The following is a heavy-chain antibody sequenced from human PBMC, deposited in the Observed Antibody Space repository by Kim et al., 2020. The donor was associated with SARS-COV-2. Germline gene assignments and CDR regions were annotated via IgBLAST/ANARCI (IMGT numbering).Heavy chain of an antibody. Sequence: GGSLRLSCAASGFTLSNYWIYWFRQAPGKGLVWVSRSNTDGSHTTYADSVKGRFTMSRDNAKNTLYLQMNSLRVEDMAVYYCARGRPTDFWGQGTLVTVSS. CDR2: SNTDGSHT. D-gene: IGHD6-6*01. CDR1: GFTLSNYW. CDR3: ARGRPTDF. V-gene: IGHV3-74*03. J-gene: IGHJ4*02.